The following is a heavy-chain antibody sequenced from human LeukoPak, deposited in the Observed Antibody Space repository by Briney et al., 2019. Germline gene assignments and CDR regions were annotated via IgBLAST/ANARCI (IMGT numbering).Heavy chain of an antibody. J-gene: IGHJ4*02. V-gene: IGHV3-48*03. D-gene: IGHD5-18*01. CDR2: ISSGANTI. CDR1: GFTFSSYE. CDR3: AREGTAMVIFVY. Sequence: GGSLRLSCAASGFTFSSYEMNWVRQAPGKGVEWVSYISSGANTIFYPYSVKGRFTISRDNAKNSLYLQMNSLRAEDTAVYYCAREGTAMVIFVYWGQGTLLTAAS.